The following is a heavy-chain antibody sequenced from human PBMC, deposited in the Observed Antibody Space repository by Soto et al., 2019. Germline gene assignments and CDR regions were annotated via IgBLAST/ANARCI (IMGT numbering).Heavy chain of an antibody. Sequence: PGGSLRLSCVASGFTFSSYAMHWVRQTPGKGLEWVAVISYDGANQYYADSVKGRFTISRDTSKNTLYLQMNSVRVEDTAVYYCVRGDNFYDSSGYYFWGQGTLVTVSS. CDR3: VRGDNFYDSSGYYF. J-gene: IGHJ4*02. V-gene: IGHV3-30-3*01. D-gene: IGHD3-22*01. CDR1: GFTFSSYA. CDR2: ISYDGANQ.